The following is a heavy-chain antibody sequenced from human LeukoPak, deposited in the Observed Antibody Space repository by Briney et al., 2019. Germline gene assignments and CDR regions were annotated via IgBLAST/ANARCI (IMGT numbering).Heavy chain of an antibody. D-gene: IGHD2-2*01. Sequence: GGSLRLSCAASEFTFSSYSMNWVRQAPGKGLEWVSSISSTRTYIYYADSVKGRFTISRDNAKNSLYLQMNSLRAEDTAVYFCARDRIGYCSATSCFVNSYYYMDVWGKGTTVTVSS. CDR3: ARDRIGYCSATSCFVNSYYYMDV. J-gene: IGHJ6*03. V-gene: IGHV3-21*01. CDR1: EFTFSSYS. CDR2: ISSTRTYI.